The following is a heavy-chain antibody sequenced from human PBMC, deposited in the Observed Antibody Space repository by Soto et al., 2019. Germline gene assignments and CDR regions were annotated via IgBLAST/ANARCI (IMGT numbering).Heavy chain of an antibody. J-gene: IGHJ4*02. CDR3: ARDASGWPQY. V-gene: IGHV3-7*01. CDR1: GFTFSGYW. CDR2: IKQDGSEK. D-gene: IGHD6-19*01. Sequence: GGSLRLSCAASGFTFSGYWMSWLRQAPGKGLEWVANIKQDGSEKYFLDSVKGRFSISRDNAEKSLYLQMDSLRVDDKAVYYCARDASGWPQYWGQGTLVTVSS.